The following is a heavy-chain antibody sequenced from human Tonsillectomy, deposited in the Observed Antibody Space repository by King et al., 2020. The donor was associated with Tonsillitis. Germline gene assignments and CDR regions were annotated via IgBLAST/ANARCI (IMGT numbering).Heavy chain of an antibody. CDR2: ISYDAYNK. CDR3: AWGVVPAAGPRGYGMDV. J-gene: IGHJ6*02. D-gene: IGHD2-2*01. V-gene: IGHV3-30-3*01. CDR1: GFTFHSYA. Sequence: VQLVQSGGGVVQPGRSLRLSCAASGFTFHSYAMHWVRQAPGKGLEWGAVISYDAYNKYYADSVKGRFTIASDNSKNTLYLQMNSLRVEDTAVYFCAWGVVPAAGPRGYGMDVWGQGTTVTVSS.